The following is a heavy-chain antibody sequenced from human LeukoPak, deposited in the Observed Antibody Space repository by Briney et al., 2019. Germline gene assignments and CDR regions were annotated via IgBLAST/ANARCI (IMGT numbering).Heavy chain of an antibody. CDR2: INPNSGGT. CDR1: GYTSTGYY. V-gene: IGHV1-2*02. J-gene: IGHJ5*02. D-gene: IGHD3-3*01. CDR3: ARDHNWRVTIFGVVGKNWFDP. Sequence: ASVKVSCKASGYTSTGYYMHWVRQAPGQGLEWMGWINPNSGGTNYAQKFQGRVTMTRDTSISTAYMELSRLRSDDTAVYYCARDHNWRVTIFGVVGKNWFDPWGQGTLVTVSS.